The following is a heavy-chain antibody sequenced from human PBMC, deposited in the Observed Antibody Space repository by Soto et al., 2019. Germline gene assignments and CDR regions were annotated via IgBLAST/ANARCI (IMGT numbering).Heavy chain of an antibody. Sequence: PSATLSLTCAASGYSISSGYYWGWIRQPPGKGLEWIGSIYHSGSTYYNPSLKSRVTISVDTSKNQFSLKLSSVTAADTAVYYCARDWPRYFDWSQPYYGMDVWGQGTTVTVSS. D-gene: IGHD3-9*01. CDR2: IYHSGST. CDR3: ARDWPRYFDWSQPYYGMDV. V-gene: IGHV4-38-2*02. CDR1: GYSISSGYY. J-gene: IGHJ6*02.